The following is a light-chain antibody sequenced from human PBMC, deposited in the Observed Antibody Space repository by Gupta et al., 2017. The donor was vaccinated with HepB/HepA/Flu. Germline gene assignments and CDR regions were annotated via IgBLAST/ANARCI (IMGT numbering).Light chain of an antibody. V-gene: IGLV3-21*02. CDR2: DDS. CDR1: NLVSKS. CDR3: LVGHNNGGRYV. J-gene: IGLJ1*01. Sequence: SYVLTQQPSVSVAPGQTARITCGGDNLVSKSVHWYQQKPGQAPVLVVFDDSDRPSGIPERFSGSTSGNAATLTISRVEAGDEADYYCLVGHNNGGRYVFGTGTKVTVL.